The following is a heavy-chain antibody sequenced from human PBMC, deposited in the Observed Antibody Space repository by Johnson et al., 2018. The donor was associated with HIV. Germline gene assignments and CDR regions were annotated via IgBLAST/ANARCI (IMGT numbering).Heavy chain of an antibody. CDR1: GFTFSSYV. V-gene: IGHV3-30*14. J-gene: IGHJ3*02. D-gene: IGHD6-13*01. CDR2: ISYDGSNK. Sequence: QVQLVESGGGVVQPGRSLRLSCAASGFTFSSYVMYWVRQAPGKGLEWVAVISYDGSNKYYADSVKGRFTISRDNSKNTLYLQMNSLRAGDTAVYYCARARRYSSSWPDAFDIWGQGTMVTVYS. CDR3: ARARRYSSSWPDAFDI.